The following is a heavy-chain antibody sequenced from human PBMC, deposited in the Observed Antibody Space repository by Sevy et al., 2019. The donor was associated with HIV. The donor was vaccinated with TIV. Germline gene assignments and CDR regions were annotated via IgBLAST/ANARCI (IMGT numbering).Heavy chain of an antibody. J-gene: IGHJ4*02. Sequence: GGSLRLSCAASGFTFSSYSMNWVRQAPGKGLEWVSYISSSSSTIYYADSVKGRFTISRDNAKNSLYLQMNRLRDEDTAVYYCARDEAYCGGDCSPPYWGQGTLVTVSS. D-gene: IGHD2-21*02. CDR1: GFTFSSYS. CDR2: ISSSSSTI. V-gene: IGHV3-48*02. CDR3: ARDEAYCGGDCSPPY.